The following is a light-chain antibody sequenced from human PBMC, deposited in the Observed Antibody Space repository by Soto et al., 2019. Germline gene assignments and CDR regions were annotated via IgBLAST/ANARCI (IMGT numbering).Light chain of an antibody. J-gene: IGKJ1*01. CDR2: GAY. V-gene: IGKV1-39*01. CDR3: QQSFGVPRT. Sequence: DLQLTRPPSSLSASVGDRATVTCRASQSISTYLNWFQQRPGKAPKLLIYGAYTLQDGVPSRFSGSGSETKFTLTISSLQPEDFATYYCQQSFGVPRTFGQGTKVDI. CDR1: QSISTY.